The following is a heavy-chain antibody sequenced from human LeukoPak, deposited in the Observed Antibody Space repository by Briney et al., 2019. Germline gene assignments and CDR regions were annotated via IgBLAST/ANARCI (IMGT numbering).Heavy chain of an antibody. CDR3: ARMGIAAVGAYYFDY. V-gene: IGHV3-33*01. CDR2: IWYDGSNK. J-gene: IGHJ4*02. Sequence: PGRSLRLSCAASGFTFSSYGMHWVRQAPGKGLEWVAVIWYDGSNKYYADSVKGRFTISRDNAKNSLYLQMASLRAEDTAVYYCARMGIAAVGAYYFDYWGQGTLVAVSS. CDR1: GFTFSSYG. D-gene: IGHD6-13*01.